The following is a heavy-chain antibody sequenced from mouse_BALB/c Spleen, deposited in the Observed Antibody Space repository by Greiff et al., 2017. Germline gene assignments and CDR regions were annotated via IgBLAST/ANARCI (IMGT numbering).Heavy chain of an antibody. CDR1: GFTFSSYW. J-gene: IGHJ4*01. V-gene: IGHV6-6*02. D-gene: IGHD2-1*01. Sequence: EVQGVESGGGLVQPGGSMKLSCVASGFTFSSYWMSWVRQSPEKGLEWVAEIRLKSDNYATHYAESVKGKFTISRDDSKSRLYLQMNSLRAEDTGIYYGTGGNYLYYAMDYWGQGTSVTVSS. CDR3: TGGNYLYYAMDY. CDR2: IRLKSDNYAT.